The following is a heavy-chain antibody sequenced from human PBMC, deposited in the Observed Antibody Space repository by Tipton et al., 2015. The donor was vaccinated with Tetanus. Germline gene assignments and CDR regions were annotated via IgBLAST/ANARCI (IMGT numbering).Heavy chain of an antibody. J-gene: IGHJ4*02. D-gene: IGHD3-10*01. V-gene: IGHV5-51*01. CDR2: IYPGDSDT. CDR1: GYIFRNYW. Sequence: VQLVQSGAEVKKPGESLKISCQGSGYIFRNYWIGWVRQMPGKGLEWMGIIYPGDSDTRYSPAFEGQVTISADKSISTAYLQWTSLKTSDTGIYFCARLPKHYSASGSTWGQGTLVTVSS. CDR3: ARLPKHYSASGST.